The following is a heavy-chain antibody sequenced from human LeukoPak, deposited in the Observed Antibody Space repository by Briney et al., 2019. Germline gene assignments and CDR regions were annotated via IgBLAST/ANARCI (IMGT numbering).Heavy chain of an antibody. Sequence: SETLSLTCTVSGGSISSYYWTWIRQPPGKGLEWIGYIYYSGSTNYNPSLKSRVTISVDTSKNQFSLKLSSVTAADTAVYYCARKSRQYQLLSNFDYWGQGTLVTVSS. D-gene: IGHD2-2*01. CDR2: IYYSGST. V-gene: IGHV4-59*12. CDR3: ARKSRQYQLLSNFDY. J-gene: IGHJ4*02. CDR1: GGSISSYY.